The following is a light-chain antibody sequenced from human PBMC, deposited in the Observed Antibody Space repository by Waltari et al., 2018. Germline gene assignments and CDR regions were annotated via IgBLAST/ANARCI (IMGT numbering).Light chain of an antibody. CDR3: QQYNDWPRT. V-gene: IGKV3-15*01. CDR2: GAS. J-gene: IGKJ1*01. CDR1: QSVSSN. Sequence: IVMTQSPATLSVSPGVRATLSCRASQSVSSNLAWYQQQPGQSPRLLIYGASTRATGIASRFSRSGSGTEFTLTISSLQSEDFALYYCQQYNDWPRTFGQGTKVEI.